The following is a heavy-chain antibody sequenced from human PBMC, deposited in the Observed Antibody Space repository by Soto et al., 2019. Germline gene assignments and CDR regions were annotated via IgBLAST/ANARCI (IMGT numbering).Heavy chain of an antibody. Sequence: QLQLQESGPGLVKPSETLSLTCTVSGGSITSSSYYWGWIRQPPGKGLEWIGSIYYSGNTYYTPSLKSRVTISVDTSKNQFSLKLSSVTAADTAVYYCAREGGRYCSGGSCPVDYWGQGTLVPVSS. J-gene: IGHJ4*02. CDR2: IYYSGNT. CDR3: AREGGRYCSGGSCPVDY. CDR1: GGSITSSSYY. D-gene: IGHD2-15*01. V-gene: IGHV4-39*02.